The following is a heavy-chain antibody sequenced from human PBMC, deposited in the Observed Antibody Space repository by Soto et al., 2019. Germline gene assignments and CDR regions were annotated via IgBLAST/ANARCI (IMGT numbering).Heavy chain of an antibody. D-gene: IGHD3-3*01. V-gene: IGHV3-43*01. J-gene: IGHJ2*01. Sequence: EVQLVESGGVVVQPGGSLRLSCAASGFTFDDYTMHWVRQAPGKGLEWVSLISWDGGSTYYADSVKGRFTISRDNSKNSLYLQMNSLRTEDTALYYCAKDIGPGPTGALEWLLYSGYFDLWGRGTLVTVSS. CDR3: AKDIGPGPTGALEWLLYSGYFDL. CDR2: ISWDGGST. CDR1: GFTFDDYT.